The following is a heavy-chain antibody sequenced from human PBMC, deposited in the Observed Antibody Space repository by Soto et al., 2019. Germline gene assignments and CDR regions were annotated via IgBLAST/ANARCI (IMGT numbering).Heavy chain of an antibody. CDR2: ISYSGST. CDR1: GGSVTSVTYY. CDR3: ARADDYKSSWFDP. J-gene: IGHJ5*02. D-gene: IGHD4-4*01. Sequence: SETLSLTCIVSGGSVTSVTYYWSWIRQPPGKGLEWIGYISYSGSTNYNPSLKSRVSMSLDTSKNQFSLKLISVTAADTAVYYCARADDYKSSWFDPWGQGTLVTVSS. V-gene: IGHV4-61*01.